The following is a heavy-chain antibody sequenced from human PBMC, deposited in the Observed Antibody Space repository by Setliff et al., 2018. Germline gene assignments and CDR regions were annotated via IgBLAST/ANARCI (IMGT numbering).Heavy chain of an antibody. V-gene: IGHV1-46*01. CDR3: VRGIIAYASWAPNKHAYYYYMDV. Sequence: ASVKVSCKASGYTLSTHYMHWVRQAPGQGLEWMGLINPSGESTVYAEKFQGRVSMTRDTSTNTVYMDLESLKSGDTAIYYCVRGIIAYASWAPNKHAYYYYMDVWGNGTTVTVSS. J-gene: IGHJ6*03. CDR2: INPSGEST. D-gene: IGHD2-2*01. CDR1: GYTLSTHY.